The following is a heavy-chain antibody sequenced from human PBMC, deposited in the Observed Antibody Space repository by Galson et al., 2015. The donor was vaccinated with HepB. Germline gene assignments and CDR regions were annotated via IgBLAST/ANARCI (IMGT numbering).Heavy chain of an antibody. CDR2: IPDNGRRQ. CDR1: GFSFSRYE. V-gene: IGHV3-30*04. Sequence: SLRLSCAASGFSFSRYEMHWVRQSPGKGLEWVAVIPDNGRRQFYVDSVKGRFTISRDNSKSTLYLQMSRLTPEDTAVYYCVREGPFGDYVSSFDFWGRGTLVIVSS. D-gene: IGHD4-17*01. CDR3: VREGPFGDYVSSFDF. J-gene: IGHJ4*02.